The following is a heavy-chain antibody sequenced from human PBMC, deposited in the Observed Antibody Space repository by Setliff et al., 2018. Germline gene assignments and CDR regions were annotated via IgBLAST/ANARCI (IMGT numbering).Heavy chain of an antibody. V-gene: IGHV1-18*01. CDR3: ARERMYYNFWSGYSDY. Sequence: ASVKVSCKASGYTFTSYGISWVRQAPGQGLEWMGWISAYNGNTNYAQKLQGRVTMTTDTSTSTAYMELRSLRSDDTAVYYCARERMYYNFWSGYSDYWGQGTLVTVSS. D-gene: IGHD3-3*01. CDR2: ISAYNGNT. CDR1: GYTFTSYG. J-gene: IGHJ4*02.